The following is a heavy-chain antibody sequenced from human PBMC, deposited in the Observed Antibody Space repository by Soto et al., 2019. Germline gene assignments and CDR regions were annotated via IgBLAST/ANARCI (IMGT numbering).Heavy chain of an antibody. J-gene: IGHJ4*02. CDR2: IKQDGSEK. Sequence: GGSLRLSCAASGFTFSSYWMSWVRQAPGKGLEWVANIKQDGSEKYYVDSVKGRFTISRDNAKNSLYLQMNSLRAEDTAVYYCVIYGSGSYYKSRYYFDYWGQGTLVTVSS. CDR3: VIYGSGSYYKSRYYFDY. V-gene: IGHV3-7*01. CDR1: GFTFSSYW. D-gene: IGHD3-10*01.